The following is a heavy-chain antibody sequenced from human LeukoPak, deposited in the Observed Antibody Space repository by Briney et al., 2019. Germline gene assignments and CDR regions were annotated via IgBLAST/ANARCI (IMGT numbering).Heavy chain of an antibody. CDR3: ARDGGVRDSSGYYKPDAFDI. V-gene: IGHV1-2*02. CDR1: GYTFTGYW. D-gene: IGHD3-22*01. J-gene: IGHJ3*02. Sequence: ASVKVSCKAFGYTFTGYWMHWVRQAPGQGLEWMGWINPNSGGTNYAQKFQGRVTMTRDTSISTAYMELSRLRSDDTAVYYCARDGGVRDSSGYYKPDAFDIWGQGTMVTVSS. CDR2: INPNSGGT.